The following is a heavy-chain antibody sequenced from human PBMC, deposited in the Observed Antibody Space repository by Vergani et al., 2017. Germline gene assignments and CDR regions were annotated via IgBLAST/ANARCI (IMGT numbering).Heavy chain of an antibody. CDR1: GYTLTELS. CDR2: FDPEDGET. CDR3: ARLAVAGTGGWFDP. Sequence: QVQLVQSGAEVKKPGASVKVSCKVSGYTLTELSMHWVRQAPGKGLEWMGGFDPEDGETIYAQKFQGRVTMTRDTSISTAYMELSRLRSDDTAVYYCARLAVAGTGGWFDPWGQGTLVTVSS. J-gene: IGHJ5*02. V-gene: IGHV1-24*01. D-gene: IGHD6-19*01.